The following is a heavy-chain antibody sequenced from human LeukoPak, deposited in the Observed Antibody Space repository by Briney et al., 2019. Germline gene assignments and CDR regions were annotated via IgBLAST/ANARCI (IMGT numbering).Heavy chain of an antibody. J-gene: IGHJ5*02. D-gene: IGHD4-23*01. CDR3: ARDVTYHGGDWFDP. CDR2: ISSTASSI. CDR1: EFTFSSYS. V-gene: IGHV3-48*04. Sequence: GGSLRLSCAASEFTFSSYSMSWVRQAPGKGLEWVSYISSTASSIYYADSVKGRFAISRDNAKNSLYLQMNSLRAEDTAVYYCARDVTYHGGDWFDPWGQGTLVTVSS.